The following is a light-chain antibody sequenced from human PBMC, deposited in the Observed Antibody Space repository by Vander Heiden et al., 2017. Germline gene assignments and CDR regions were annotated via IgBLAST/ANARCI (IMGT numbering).Light chain of an antibody. CDR3: QQYYSTPWT. J-gene: IGKJ1*01. CDR2: WAS. Sequence: IVMTQSPASLAVSLGERATINCKSSQSVLYSSNNKNYLAWYQQKPGQPPKLLIYWASTRESGVPDRFSGSGSGTDFTLTISSLQAEDVAVYYCQQYYSTPWTFGQGTKLEIK. V-gene: IGKV4-1*01. CDR1: QSVLYSSNNKNY.